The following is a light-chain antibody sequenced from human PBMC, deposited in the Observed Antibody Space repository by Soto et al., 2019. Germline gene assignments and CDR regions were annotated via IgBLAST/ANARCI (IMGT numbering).Light chain of an antibody. J-gene: IGKJ4*01. CDR1: QSVSSSY. Sequence: ESVLTQSPGTLSLSPGERATLSCRASQSVSSSYLAWYQQKPGQAPRLLIYGASSRATGIPDRFSGSGSGTDFTLTISRLEAEDFAVYYCHQYGSSPLTFGGGTKVEI. CDR3: HQYGSSPLT. V-gene: IGKV3-20*01. CDR2: GAS.